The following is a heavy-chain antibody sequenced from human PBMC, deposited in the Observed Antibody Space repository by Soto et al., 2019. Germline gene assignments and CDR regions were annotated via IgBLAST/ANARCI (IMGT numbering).Heavy chain of an antibody. CDR1: GDSVSSNTAS. CDR2: TYFRSKWYN. V-gene: IGHV6-1*01. J-gene: IGHJ5*02. Sequence: KTSETLSLTCAISGDSVSSNTASWNWIRQSPSRGLEWLGRTYFRSKWYNDYAVSVKSRIIINPDTSNNQFSLQLNSVTPEDTAVYFCAKGDNLGPKTGYAFDPWGQGIMVTV. CDR3: AKGDNLGPKTGYAFDP. D-gene: IGHD5-12*01.